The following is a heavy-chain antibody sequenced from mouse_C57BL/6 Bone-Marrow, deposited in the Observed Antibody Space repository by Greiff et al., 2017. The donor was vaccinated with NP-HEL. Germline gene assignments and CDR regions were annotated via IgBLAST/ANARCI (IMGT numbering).Heavy chain of an antibody. V-gene: IGHV10-3*01. Sequence: EVQLQESGGGLVQPKGSLKLSCAASGFTFNTYAMHWVRQAPGQGLEWVARIRSKSSNYATYYADSVKDRFTISRDDSQSMLYLQMNNLKTEDTAMYYCVREGIYYYGSRYFDVWGTGTTVTVSS. D-gene: IGHD1-1*01. J-gene: IGHJ1*03. CDR3: VREGIYYYGSRYFDV. CDR2: IRSKSSNYAT. CDR1: GFTFNTYA.